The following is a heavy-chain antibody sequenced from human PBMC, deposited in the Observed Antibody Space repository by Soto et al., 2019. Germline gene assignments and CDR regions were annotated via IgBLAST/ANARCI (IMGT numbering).Heavy chain of an antibody. CDR1: AYSISSGYY. CDR2: LYHSGNT. J-gene: IGHJ4*02. Sequence: SEPLSLKCSVSAYSISSGYYWGLIRQPPGKGLEWIASLYHSGNTYYNPSLKSRLTISVDTSENQFSLELSSVTAADTAVYYCARVASQVPDFWGQGTLVTASS. CDR3: ARVASQVPDF. V-gene: IGHV4-38-2*02.